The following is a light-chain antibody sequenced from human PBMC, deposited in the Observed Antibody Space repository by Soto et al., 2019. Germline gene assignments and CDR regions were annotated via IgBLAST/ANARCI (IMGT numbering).Light chain of an antibody. CDR3: SSYTSATTYV. J-gene: IGLJ1*01. V-gene: IGLV2-14*01. CDR1: SSDVGAYNY. Sequence: QSVLTQPASVSGSPGQSITISCTGTSSDVGAYNYASWYQQYSGEAPKVIIYDVSHRPAGVSNRFSGSKSGNTASLTISGLQTQDEADYYCSSYTSATTYVFGTGTKLTVL. CDR2: DVS.